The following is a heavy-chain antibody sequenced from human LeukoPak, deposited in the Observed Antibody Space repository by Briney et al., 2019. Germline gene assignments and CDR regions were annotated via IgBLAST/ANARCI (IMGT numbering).Heavy chain of an antibody. CDR2: VIPIYGTP. J-gene: IGHJ6*03. CDR1: GGSFSTSG. D-gene: IGHD7-27*01. V-gene: IGHV1-69*05. CDR3: ARDHWGIVENGYDYFYYDMDV. Sequence: SVTVSCKASGGSFSTSGFSWVRQAPGQGFEWMGGVIPIYGTPSYAQKFQGKVTITTDESTSTVYMELSSLRSEDTAVYYCARDHWGIVENGYDYFYYDMDVWGKGTTVTVSS.